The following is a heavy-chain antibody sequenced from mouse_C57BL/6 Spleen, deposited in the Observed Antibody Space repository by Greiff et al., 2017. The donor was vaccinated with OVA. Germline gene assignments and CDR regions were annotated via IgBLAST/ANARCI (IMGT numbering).Heavy chain of an antibody. J-gene: IGHJ3*01. CDR2: IDPSASDT. D-gene: IGHD4-1*01. V-gene: IGHV1-52*01. CDR1: GYTFTSYW. Sequence: QVQLQQPGAELVRPGSSVKLSCKASGYTFTSYWMPWVKQRPIQGLEWLGNIDPSASDTHYNQQFKDKATLTVDNSSSTAYMQRSSLTSEDSAVYYCASGNFAYWGEGTMGTVAA. CDR3: ASGNFAY.